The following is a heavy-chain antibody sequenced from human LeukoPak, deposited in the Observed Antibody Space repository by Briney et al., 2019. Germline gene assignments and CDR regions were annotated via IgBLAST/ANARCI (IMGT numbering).Heavy chain of an antibody. D-gene: IGHD6-19*01. Sequence: TSETLSLTCTVSGGSISSYYWSWIRQPPGKGLEWIGYIYYSGSTNYNPSLKSRVTISVDTSKNQFSLKLSSVTAADTAVYYCARSSGWSKGAFDIWGQGTMVTVSS. V-gene: IGHV4-59*01. CDR2: IYYSGST. J-gene: IGHJ3*02. CDR3: ARSSGWSKGAFDI. CDR1: GGSISSYY.